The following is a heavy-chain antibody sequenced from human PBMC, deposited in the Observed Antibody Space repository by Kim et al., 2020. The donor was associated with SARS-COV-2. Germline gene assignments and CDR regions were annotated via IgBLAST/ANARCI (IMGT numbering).Heavy chain of an antibody. CDR1: GGSISSGSYY. V-gene: IGHV4-61*02. Sequence: SETLSLTCTVSGGSISSGSYYWSWIRQPAGKGLEWIGRIYTSGSTNYNPSLKSRVTISVDTSKNQFSLKLSSVTAADTAVYYCARAAGYCSSTSCYRYNWFDPWGQGTLVTVSS. J-gene: IGHJ5*02. D-gene: IGHD2-2*02. CDR3: ARAAGYCSSTSCYRYNWFDP. CDR2: IYTSGST.